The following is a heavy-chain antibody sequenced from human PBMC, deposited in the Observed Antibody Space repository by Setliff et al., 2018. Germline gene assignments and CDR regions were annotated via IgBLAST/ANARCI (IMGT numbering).Heavy chain of an antibody. D-gene: IGHD3-22*01. CDR2: INHSGIT. J-gene: IGHJ4*02. V-gene: IGHV4-34*01. CDR3: RVWVDMIEVDS. CDR1: GGSLSNYY. Sequence: SETLSLTCTVYGGSLSNYYWSWVRQPPGQGPEWIVEINHSGITNYNPSLKGRVTMSVDTSKNQFSLKLTSVTAADTAVYYCRVWVDMIEVDSWAQGTLVTVSS.